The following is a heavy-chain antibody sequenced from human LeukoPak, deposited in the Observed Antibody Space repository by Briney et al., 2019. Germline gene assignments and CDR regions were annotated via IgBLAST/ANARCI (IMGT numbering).Heavy chain of an antibody. CDR2: IYYTGST. CDR1: GGSVSSGSYY. V-gene: IGHV4-61*01. Sequence: RASETLSLTCTVSGGSVSSGSYYWSWIRQPPGKGLECIGYIYYTGSTNYNPSLKSRVTISVDRSKNQFSLKLSSVTAADTAVYYCARGGGIDAFDIWGQGTMVTVSS. CDR3: ARGGGIDAFDI. D-gene: IGHD3-16*01. J-gene: IGHJ3*02.